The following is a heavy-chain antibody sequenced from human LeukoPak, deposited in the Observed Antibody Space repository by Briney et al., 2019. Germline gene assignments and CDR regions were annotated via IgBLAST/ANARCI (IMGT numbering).Heavy chain of an antibody. D-gene: IGHD6-13*01. J-gene: IGHJ4*02. Sequence: GGSLRLSCAASGFTVSSNYMSWVRQAPGKGLEWVSSISSSSSYIYYADSVKGRFTISRDNAKNSLYLQMNSLRAEDTAVYYCARDSSLYSSSWYLDYWGQGTLVTVSS. CDR2: ISSSSSYI. CDR3: ARDSSLYSSSWYLDY. CDR1: GFTVSSNY. V-gene: IGHV3-21*01.